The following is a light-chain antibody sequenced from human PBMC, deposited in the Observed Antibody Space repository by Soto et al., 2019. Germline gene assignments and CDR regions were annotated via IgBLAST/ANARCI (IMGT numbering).Light chain of an antibody. V-gene: IGLV2-14*03. CDR2: DVS. CDR1: NSDVGGYTY. J-gene: IGLJ2*01. Sequence: QSALTQPASVSGSPGQSITISCTGTNSDVGGYTYVSWYQHHPGKAPKVIIYDVSYRPSGISNRFSGSKSGNTASLTISGLQAEDEADYYCSSYERSNHLAFGGGTQLTVL. CDR3: SSYERSNHLA.